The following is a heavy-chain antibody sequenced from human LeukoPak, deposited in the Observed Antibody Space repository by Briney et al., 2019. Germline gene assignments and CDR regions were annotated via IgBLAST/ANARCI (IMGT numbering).Heavy chain of an antibody. J-gene: IGHJ4*02. CDR3: AKVNQLWLSGRYSFDY. V-gene: IGHV3-23*01. D-gene: IGHD5-18*01. Sequence: PGGSLRHACAAPGFTLSSYAMTRGRQAPAKGLERDPAKSGGGGSTYYADSVKGRFTSSRDNSKNTLYLQMNSLRAEDTAVYYCAKVNQLWLSGRYSFDYWGQGALVTVSS. CDR2: KSGGGGST. CDR1: GFTLSSYA.